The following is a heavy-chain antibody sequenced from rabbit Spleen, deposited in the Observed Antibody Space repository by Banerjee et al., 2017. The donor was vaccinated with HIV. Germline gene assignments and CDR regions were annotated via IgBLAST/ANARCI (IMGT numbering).Heavy chain of an antibody. J-gene: IGHJ4*01. CDR2: IVPIFGVT. D-gene: IGHD2-1*01. V-gene: IGHV1S47*01. Sequence: QEQLVESGGGLVQPGGSLKLSCKASGFDFSNYGVSWVRQAPGKGLEWIGYIVPIFGVTYYASWVNGRFTISSHNAQNTLYLQLNSLTAADTATYFCARGSAAMTMVITGYYLSLWGPGTLVTVS. CDR1: GFDFSNYG. CDR3: ARGSAAMTMVITGYYLSL.